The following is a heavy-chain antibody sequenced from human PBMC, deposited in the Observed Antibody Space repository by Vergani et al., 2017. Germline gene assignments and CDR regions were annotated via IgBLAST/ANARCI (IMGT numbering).Heavy chain of an antibody. CDR1: GGTFSSYA. CDR3: ARDLDHYDFWSGYYN. J-gene: IGHJ4*02. D-gene: IGHD3-3*01. Sequence: QVQLVQSGAEVKKPGSSVKVSCKASGGTFSSYAISWVRQAPGQGLEWMGGIIPIFGTANYAQKFQGRVTITAVESTSTAYMELSSLRSEDTAVYYCARDLDHYDFWSGYYNWGQGTLVTVSS. V-gene: IGHV1-69*01. CDR2: IIPIFGTA.